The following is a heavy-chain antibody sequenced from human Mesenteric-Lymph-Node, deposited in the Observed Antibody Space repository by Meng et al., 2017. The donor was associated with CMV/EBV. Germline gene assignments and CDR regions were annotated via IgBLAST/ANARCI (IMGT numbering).Heavy chain of an antibody. Sequence: SETLSLTCSVSGGSISSSSYYWGWIRQPPGRGLEWIGSIYYSGSAYYNPSLKSRATISVDTSKNQFSLKLSSVTAADTAVYYCARESNYYDSSGSADYWGQGTLVTVSS. CDR1: GGSISSSSYY. CDR2: IYYSGSA. V-gene: IGHV4-39*07. D-gene: IGHD3-22*01. CDR3: ARESNYYDSSGSADY. J-gene: IGHJ4*02.